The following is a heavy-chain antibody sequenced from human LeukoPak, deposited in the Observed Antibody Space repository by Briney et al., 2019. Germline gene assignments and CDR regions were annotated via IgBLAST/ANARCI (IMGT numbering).Heavy chain of an antibody. Sequence: SGTLSLTCTVSGGSISSYYWSWIRQPPGKGLEWIGYIYYSGSTNYNPSLKSRVTISVDTSKNQFSLKLSSVTAADTAVYYCARRTSYCSSTSCRRDYYYYMDVWGKGTTVTVSS. CDR2: IYYSGST. J-gene: IGHJ6*03. CDR1: GGSISSYY. CDR3: ARRTSYCSSTSCRRDYYYYMDV. V-gene: IGHV4-59*01. D-gene: IGHD2-2*01.